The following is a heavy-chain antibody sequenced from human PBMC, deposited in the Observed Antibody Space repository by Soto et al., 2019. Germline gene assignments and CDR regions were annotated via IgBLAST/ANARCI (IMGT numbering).Heavy chain of an antibody. V-gene: IGHV3-30-3*01. J-gene: IGHJ4*02. CDR2: ISYDGSNK. D-gene: IGHD6-13*01. Sequence: QVQLVESGGGVVQPGRSLRLSCAASGFTFSSYAMHWVRQAPGKGLEWVAVISYDGSNKYYADSVKGRFTISRDNSKNTLYLQMNSLRAEDTAVYYCARGFSSSWKGVDYWGQGTLVTVSS. CDR1: GFTFSSYA. CDR3: ARGFSSSWKGVDY.